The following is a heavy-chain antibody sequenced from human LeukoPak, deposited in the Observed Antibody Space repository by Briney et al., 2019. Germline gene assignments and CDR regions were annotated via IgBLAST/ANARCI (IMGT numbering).Heavy chain of an antibody. J-gene: IGHJ4*02. Sequence: SETLSLTCTVSGGSISSYYWSWIRQPPGKALEWIGYIYYSGSTNYNPSLKSRVTISVDTSKNQFSLNLSSVTAADTAVYYCAREDNSSPGVLDYWGQGTLVTVSS. CDR3: AREDNSSPGVLDY. CDR2: IYYSGST. D-gene: IGHD6-13*01. CDR1: GGSISSYY. V-gene: IGHV4-59*01.